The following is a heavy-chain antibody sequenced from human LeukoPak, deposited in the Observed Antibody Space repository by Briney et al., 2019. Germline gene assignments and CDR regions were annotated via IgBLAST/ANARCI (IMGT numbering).Heavy chain of an antibody. CDR1: GYTFTGYY. CDR3: ARAGHSSGYFTVDY. V-gene: IGHV1-2*02. CDR2: IKPNSGGT. D-gene: IGHD3-22*01. Sequence: GSSVNVSCKASGYTFTGYYMHWVRQAPGQRLEWMGCIKPNSGGTNYAQKFQDRLTMTRDTSISTAYMELSRQRSDGTAVYYCARAGHSSGYFTVDYWGQGTLVTVSS. J-gene: IGHJ4*02.